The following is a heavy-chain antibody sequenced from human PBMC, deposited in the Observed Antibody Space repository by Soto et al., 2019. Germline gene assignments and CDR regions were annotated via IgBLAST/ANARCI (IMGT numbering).Heavy chain of an antibody. V-gene: IGHV3-9*01. CDR1: GFNFDDHA. J-gene: IGHJ5*02. Sequence: EVQLVESGGGLAQPGWSRRLSCAASGFNFDDHAMHWVRQAPGNGLEWVSGISWNSVTINYADSVKGRFTISRDNAKRTLHLQMNSLRPEDTAIYYCVRSSGSQPRAGWFDPWGQGTLVTVS. CDR2: ISWNSVTI. CDR3: VRSSGSQPRAGWFDP. D-gene: IGHD1-26*01.